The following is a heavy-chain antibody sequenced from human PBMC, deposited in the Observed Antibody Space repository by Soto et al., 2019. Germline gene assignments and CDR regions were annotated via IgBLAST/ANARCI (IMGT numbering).Heavy chain of an antibody. J-gene: IGHJ4*02. D-gene: IGHD3-22*01. CDR1: GGSITTYY. Sequence: QVQLQESGPGLVKPSETLSLTCTVSGGSITTYYWSWIRQPPGKGLEWIGYMYYRGSTQYNPSLKRRVXXSXAXXKTQLSMKLSSVTAADTAIYYWARDYDSSGYYYQYWGQGTLVTVSS. V-gene: IGHV4-59*01. CDR2: MYYRGST. CDR3: ARDYDSSGYYYQY.